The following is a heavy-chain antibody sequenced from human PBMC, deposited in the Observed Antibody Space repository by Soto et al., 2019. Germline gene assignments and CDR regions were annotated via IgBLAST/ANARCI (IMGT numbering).Heavy chain of an antibody. V-gene: IGHV3-23*01. CDR2: ISGSGGST. J-gene: IGHJ2*01. CDR3: AIRGGYSSGWKGYWYFDL. Sequence: EVQLLESGGGLVQPGGSLRLSCAASGFTFSSYAMSWVRQAPGKGLEWVSAISGSGGSTYYADSVKGRFTISRDNSKNTLHLQMNSLRAEDTAVYYCAIRGGYSSGWKGYWYFDLWGRGTLVTVSS. CDR1: GFTFSSYA. D-gene: IGHD6-19*01.